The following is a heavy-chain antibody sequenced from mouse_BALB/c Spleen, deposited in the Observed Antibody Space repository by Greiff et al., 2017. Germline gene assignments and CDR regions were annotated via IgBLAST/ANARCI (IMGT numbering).Heavy chain of an antibody. CDR1: SYTFTDYA. Sequence: QVQLKESGPELVRPGVSVKISCKGSSYTFTDYAMHWVKQSHAKSLEWIGVISTYYGNTNYNQKFKGKATLTVDKSSSTAYMQLSSLTSEDSAVYYCTKSSNYYAMDYWGQGTSVTVSS. V-gene: IGHV1-67*01. D-gene: IGHD1-1*01. J-gene: IGHJ4*01. CDR3: TKSSNYYAMDY. CDR2: ISTYYGNT.